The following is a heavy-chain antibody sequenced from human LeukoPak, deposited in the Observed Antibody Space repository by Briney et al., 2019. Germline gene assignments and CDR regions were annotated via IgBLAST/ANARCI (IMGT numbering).Heavy chain of an antibody. J-gene: IGHJ4*02. V-gene: IGHV1-69*04. CDR2: IIPILGIA. D-gene: IGHD6-13*01. Sequence: SVKVSCKASGGTFNSYAISWVRQGPGQGLEWVGRIIPILGIANYAQKFQGRVTITADKSTSTAYMELSSLRSEDTAVYYCASIAAADHSFDYWGQGTLVTVSS. CDR3: ASIAAADHSFDY. CDR1: GGTFNSYA.